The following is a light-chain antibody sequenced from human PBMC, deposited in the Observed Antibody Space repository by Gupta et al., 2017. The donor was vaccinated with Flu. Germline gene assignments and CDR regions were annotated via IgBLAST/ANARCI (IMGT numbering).Light chain of an antibody. CDR2: KAS. CDR3: QQDKSYPLT. CDR1: QSFSTW. J-gene: IGKJ4*01. V-gene: IGKV1-5*03. Sequence: PSTLSASVGDRVTITCLASQSFSTWLAWYQQKPGKAPKLLIYKASNVESGVPSRFSGSGSGTEFTLTISSLQPDDFATYYCQQDKSYPLTFGGGTKVEIK.